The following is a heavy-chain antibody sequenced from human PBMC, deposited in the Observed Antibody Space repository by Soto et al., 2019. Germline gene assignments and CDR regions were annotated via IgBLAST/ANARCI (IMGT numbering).Heavy chain of an antibody. V-gene: IGHV2-5*02. Sequence: QITLKESGPTLVKPTQTLTLTCTFSGFSLSTSGVGVGWIRXXXXKALEWLALIYWDDDKRYSPSLKSRLTXXXXXXXXXVXXXXXXXXXXXXXXXXCARXXXTXXREFDYGGQGTLVTVSS. CDR1: GFSLSTSGVG. CDR2: IYWDDDK. CDR3: ARXXXTXXREFDY. J-gene: IGHJ4*02.